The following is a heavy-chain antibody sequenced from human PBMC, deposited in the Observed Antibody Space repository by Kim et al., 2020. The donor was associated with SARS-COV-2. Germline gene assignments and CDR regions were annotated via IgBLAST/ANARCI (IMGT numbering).Heavy chain of an antibody. CDR3: ARGGGSGSWFDP. Sequence: NYNPSLKSRVTISVDTSKNQFSLKLSSVTAADTAVYYCARGGGSGSWFDPWGQGTLVTVSS. J-gene: IGHJ5*02. V-gene: IGHV4-34*01. D-gene: IGHD3-10*01.